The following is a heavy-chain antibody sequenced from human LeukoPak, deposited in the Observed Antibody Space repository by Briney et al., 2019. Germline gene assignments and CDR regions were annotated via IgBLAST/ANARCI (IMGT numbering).Heavy chain of an antibody. CDR3: ARGRYYYDSSGYYSLDP. J-gene: IGHJ5*02. CDR2: ISAYNGNT. CDR1: GYTFTSYG. V-gene: IGHV1-18*01. D-gene: IGHD3-22*01. Sequence: ASVKVSCKASGYTFTSYGISWVRQAPGQGLEWMGWISAYNGNTNYAQKLQGRVTMTTDTSTSTAYMELRSLRSDDTAVYYCARGRYYYDSSGYYSLDPWGQGTLVTVSS.